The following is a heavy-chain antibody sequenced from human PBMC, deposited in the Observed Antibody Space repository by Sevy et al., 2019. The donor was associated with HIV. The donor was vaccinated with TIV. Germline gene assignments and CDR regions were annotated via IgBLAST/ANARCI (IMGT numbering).Heavy chain of an antibody. CDR3: ARYPADQYDRTGYNTRGGYFDS. V-gene: IGHV4-39*01. D-gene: IGHD3-22*01. CDR2: IYYSGRT. Sequence: SETLSLTCTVSGDSITRSNYYWAWIRQPPGRGLEWIGSIYYSGRTHYNPSLKSRVTFSVDTSRNRFSLRLSSVTAADTALHYCARYPADQYDRTGYNTRGGYFDSWGQGTLVTVSS. CDR1: GDSITRSNYY. J-gene: IGHJ4*02.